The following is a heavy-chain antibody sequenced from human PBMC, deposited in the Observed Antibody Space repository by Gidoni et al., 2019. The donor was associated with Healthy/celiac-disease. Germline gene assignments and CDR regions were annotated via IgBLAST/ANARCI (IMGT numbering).Heavy chain of an antibody. D-gene: IGHD3-22*01. V-gene: IGHV5-51*01. CDR1: GYSFTSYW. CDR2: SYHGDSDT. CDR3: ARHRSGYYYTEDAFDI. J-gene: IGHJ3*02. Sequence: EVQLVQSGAEVNKPGESLKISCKGSGYSFTSYWIGWVRQMPGKGLDWMGISYHGDSDTRYSPSFQGQVTISADKSISTDYLQWSSLKAADTAMYYCARHRSGYYYTEDAFDIWGQGTMVTVSS.